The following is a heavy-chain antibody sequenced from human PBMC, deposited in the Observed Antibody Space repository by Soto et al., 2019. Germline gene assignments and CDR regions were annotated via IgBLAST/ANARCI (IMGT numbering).Heavy chain of an antibody. V-gene: IGHV3-30*03. CDR3: ARNWGGVDAFDI. D-gene: IGHD7-27*01. Sequence: GGSLRLSCAASGFTFSSYGMHWVRQAPGKGLEWVAAISYDGSNKYYADSVKGRFTISRDNSKNTLYLQMNSLRAEDTAVYYCARNWGGVDAFDIWGQGTMVTVSS. CDR2: ISYDGSNK. CDR1: GFTFSSYG. J-gene: IGHJ3*02.